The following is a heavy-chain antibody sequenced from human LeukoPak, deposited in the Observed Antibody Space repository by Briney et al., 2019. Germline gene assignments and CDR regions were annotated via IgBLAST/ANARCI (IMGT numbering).Heavy chain of an antibody. CDR3: ARPYYYDSRIDP. CDR1: GGSITSGDYY. CDR2: MYYSGST. V-gene: IGHV4-30-4*01. J-gene: IGHJ5*02. Sequence: SQTLSLTCTVSGGSITSGDYYWNWIGQPPGKGLEWSGYMYYSGSTYYNPSLKSRATISVDTSKNQFSLKLSSVTAADTAVYYCARPYYYDSRIDPWGQGTLVTVSS. D-gene: IGHD3-22*01.